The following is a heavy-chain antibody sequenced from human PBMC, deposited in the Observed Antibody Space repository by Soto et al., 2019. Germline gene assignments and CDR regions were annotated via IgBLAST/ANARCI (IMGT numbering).Heavy chain of an antibody. CDR2: ISAHNGNT. CDR3: ARGRYGDY. V-gene: IGHV1-18*01. D-gene: IGHD1-1*01. CDR1: GYGFTTYG. J-gene: IGHJ4*02. Sequence: QVHLVQSGAEVKKPGASVKVSCKGSGYGFTTYGITWVRQAPGQGLEWMAWISAHNGNTNYAQQLQGRVTVTGDTSTSTAYMELRSLRSDDTAVYYCARGRYGDYWGQGALVTVSS.